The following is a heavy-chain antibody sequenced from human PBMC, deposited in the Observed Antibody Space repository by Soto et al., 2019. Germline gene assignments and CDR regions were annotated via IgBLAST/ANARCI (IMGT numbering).Heavy chain of an antibody. D-gene: IGHD3-3*01. CDR3: AKSRSGYLDY. V-gene: IGHV3-30*18. CDR1: GFTFSSYG. J-gene: IGHJ4*02. Sequence: QVQLVESGGGVVQPGRSLRLSCAASGFTFSSYGMHWVRQAPGKGLEWVAVISYDGSNKYYADSVKGRFTISRVNSKNTLSLQMNSLRAEDTAVYYCAKSRSGYLDYWGQGTLVTVSS. CDR2: ISYDGSNK.